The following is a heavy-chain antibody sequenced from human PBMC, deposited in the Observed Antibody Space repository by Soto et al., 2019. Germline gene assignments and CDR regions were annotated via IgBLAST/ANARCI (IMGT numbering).Heavy chain of an antibody. D-gene: IGHD6-19*01. CDR1: GYSFPSFW. Sequence: PGESLKISCKVSGYSFPSFWIGWVRQMPGKGLEWLGSIYPGDSETRYSPSFQGEVTISADKSITTAHLHWSSLRASDTATYYCVKQHPLDSRAWHNWGQGTLVTVSS. V-gene: IGHV5-51*01. CDR2: IYPGDSET. J-gene: IGHJ4*02. CDR3: VKQHPLDSRAWHN.